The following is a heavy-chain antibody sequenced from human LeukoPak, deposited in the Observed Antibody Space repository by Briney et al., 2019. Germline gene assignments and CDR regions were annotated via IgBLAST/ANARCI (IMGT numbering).Heavy chain of an antibody. CDR3: ARGEDLIDY. CDR1: GGSISSYY. J-gene: IGHJ4*02. V-gene: IGHV4-59*01. Sequence: PSETLSLTCTVSGGSISSYYWSWIRQPPGKGLEWIGYIYYSGGTNYNPSLKSRVTISVDTSKNQFSLKLSSVTAADTAVYYCARGEDLIDYWGQGTLVTVSS. CDR2: IYYSGGT.